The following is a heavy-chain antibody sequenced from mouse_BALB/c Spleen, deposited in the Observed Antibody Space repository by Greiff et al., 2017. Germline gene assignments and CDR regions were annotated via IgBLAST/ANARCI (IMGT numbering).Heavy chain of an antibody. V-gene: IGHV1-63*02. CDR3: ARAERYDGYYYAMDY. J-gene: IGHJ4*01. Sequence: VQLQQSGAELVRPGTSVKISCKASGYTFTNYWLGWVKQRPGHGLEWIGDIYPGGGYTNYNEKFKGKATLTADTSSSTAYMQLSSLTSEDSAVYFCARAERYDGYYYAMDYWGQGTSVTVSS. CDR2: IYPGGGYT. D-gene: IGHD2-14*01. CDR1: GYTFTNYW.